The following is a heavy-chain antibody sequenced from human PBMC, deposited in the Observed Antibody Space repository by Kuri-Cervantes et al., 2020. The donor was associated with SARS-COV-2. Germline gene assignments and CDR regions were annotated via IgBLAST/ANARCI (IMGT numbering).Heavy chain of an antibody. CDR3: ARAGYSSSWDYYYYYYMDV. J-gene: IGHJ6*03. CDR1: GGSISSSSYY. Sequence: SETLSLTCTVSGGSISSSSYYWGWIRQPPGKGLEWIGSIYYSGSTYYNPSLKSRVTISVDTPKNQFSLKLSSVTAADTAVYYCARAGYSSSWDYYYYYYMDVWGKGTTVTVSS. D-gene: IGHD6-13*01. CDR2: IYYSGST. V-gene: IGHV4-39*07.